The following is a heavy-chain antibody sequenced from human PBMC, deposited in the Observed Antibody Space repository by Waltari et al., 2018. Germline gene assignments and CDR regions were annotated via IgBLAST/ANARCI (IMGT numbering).Heavy chain of an antibody. D-gene: IGHD3-10*01. J-gene: IGHJ4*02. CDR3: ARDRITMVQGVIMEGDTFDY. CDR2: IYYSGST. V-gene: IGHV4-39*07. CDR1: GGSISSSSYY. Sequence: QLQLQESGPGLVKPSETLSLTCTVSGGSISSSSYYWGWIRQPPGKGLEWIGSIYYSGSTYYNPSLKSRVTISVDTSKNQFSLKLSSVTAADTAVYYCARDRITMVQGVIMEGDTFDYWGQGTLVTVSS.